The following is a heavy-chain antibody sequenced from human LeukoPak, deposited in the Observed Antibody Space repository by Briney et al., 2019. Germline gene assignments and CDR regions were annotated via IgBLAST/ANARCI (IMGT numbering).Heavy chain of an antibody. J-gene: IGHJ4*02. CDR3: ASPGIAAAGTYFDY. Sequence: GRALRLFCAASGFTFSSYWMHCVRHAPAKGLVGVSRINSDGSSTIYADSVKGRFTISRDNAKNTLYLQMNGLRAEDTAVYYCASPGIAAAGTYFDYWGQGTLVTVSS. V-gene: IGHV3-74*01. D-gene: IGHD6-13*01. CDR1: GFTFSSYW. CDR2: INSDGSST.